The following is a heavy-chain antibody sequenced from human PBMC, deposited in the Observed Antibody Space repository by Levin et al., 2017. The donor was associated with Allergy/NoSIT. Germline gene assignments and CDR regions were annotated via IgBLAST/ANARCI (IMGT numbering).Heavy chain of an antibody. CDR3: ARGGDPYYYDSSGYYYGGFDY. J-gene: IGHJ4*02. Sequence: PGESLKISCAASGFTFSDYYMSWIRQAPGKGLEWVSYISSSGSTIYYADSVKGRFTISRDNAKNSLYLQMNSLRAEDTAVYYCARGGDPYYYDSSGYYYGGFDYWGQGTLVTVSS. D-gene: IGHD3-22*01. CDR2: ISSSGSTI. CDR1: GFTFSDYY. V-gene: IGHV3-11*01.